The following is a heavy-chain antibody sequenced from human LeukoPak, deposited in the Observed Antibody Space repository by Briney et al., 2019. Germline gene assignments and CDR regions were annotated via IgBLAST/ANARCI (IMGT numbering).Heavy chain of an antibody. V-gene: IGHV4-39*01. CDR3: AIGYCSSTSCLHAFDI. CDR2: IYYSGST. Sequence: SETLSLTCTASGGSISSSSYYWGWIRQPPGKGLEWIGSIYYSGSTNYNPTLKSRVTISVDTSKNQFSLKLSSVTAADTAVYYCAIGYCSSTSCLHAFDIWGQGTMVTVSS. CDR1: GGSISSSSYY. J-gene: IGHJ3*02. D-gene: IGHD2-2*01.